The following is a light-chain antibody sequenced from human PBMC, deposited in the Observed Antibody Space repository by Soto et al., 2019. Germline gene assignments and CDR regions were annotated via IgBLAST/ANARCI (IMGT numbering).Light chain of an antibody. V-gene: IGKV1-5*01. CDR3: QQYET. Sequence: DIQMTQSPSTLSASVGDRVTITCRASQSLSSWLAWYQQKPGKAPNLLIYDASTLESGVPSRFSGSGSHTEFTLTISSLQPDDFATYYCQQYETFGPGTKVEIK. CDR2: DAS. CDR1: QSLSSW. J-gene: IGKJ1*01.